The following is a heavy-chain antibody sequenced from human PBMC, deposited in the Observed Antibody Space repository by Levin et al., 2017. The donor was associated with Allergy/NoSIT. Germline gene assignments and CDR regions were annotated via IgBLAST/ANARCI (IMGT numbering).Heavy chain of an antibody. Sequence: ASVKVSCKVSGYTLTELSMHWVRQAPGKGLEWMGIFDPEDGETIYAQKFQGRVTMTEDTSTDTAYMELSSLRSEDTAVYYCATGGNILTGFGEDFDYWGQGTLVTVSS. CDR3: ATGGNILTGFGEDFDY. D-gene: IGHD3-9*01. CDR2: FDPEDGET. J-gene: IGHJ4*02. V-gene: IGHV1-24*01. CDR1: GYTLTELS.